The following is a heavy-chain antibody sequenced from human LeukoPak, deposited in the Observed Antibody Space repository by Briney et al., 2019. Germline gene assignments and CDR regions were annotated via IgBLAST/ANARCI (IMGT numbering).Heavy chain of an antibody. D-gene: IGHD2-8*02. CDR1: GYSFTTYW. CDR3: AISLGLSDTYWDF. Sequence: GESLKISCKASGYSFTTYWIGWVRQMPGKGLEWMGIIYPGDSDARYNPSFQGQVPISVATSITAAHLQWSSLKASDTAIYYCAISLGLSDTYWDFWGQGTLVTVTS. J-gene: IGHJ4*02. V-gene: IGHV5-51*01. CDR2: IYPGDSDA.